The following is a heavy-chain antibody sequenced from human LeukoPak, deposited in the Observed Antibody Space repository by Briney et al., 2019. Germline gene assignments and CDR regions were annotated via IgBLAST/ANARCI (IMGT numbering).Heavy chain of an antibody. Sequence: ASVKVSCKASGYTFTGYYMHWVRQAHGQGLEWMGWINPNSGGTNYAQKFQGRVTMTRDTSISTAYMELSRLRSDDTAVYYCARDRTRTGYSSGWYHDYWGQGTLVTVSS. J-gene: IGHJ4*02. V-gene: IGHV1-2*02. CDR3: ARDRTRTGYSSGWYHDY. CDR2: INPNSGGT. D-gene: IGHD6-19*01. CDR1: GYTFTGYY.